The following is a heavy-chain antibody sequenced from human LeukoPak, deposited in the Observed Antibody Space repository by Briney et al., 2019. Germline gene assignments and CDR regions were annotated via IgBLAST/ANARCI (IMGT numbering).Heavy chain of an antibody. CDR1: GGSISSRSYS. D-gene: IGHD2-2*01. Sequence: SETLSLTCTVSGGSISSRSYSWGWIRQHPGKGLEWIGYIYYSGSTYYNPSLKSRVTISVDTSKNQFSLKLSSVTAADTAVYYCARAMISVGYCSSTSCYNWFDPWGQGTLVTVSS. CDR2: IYYSGST. V-gene: IGHV4-31*03. J-gene: IGHJ5*02. CDR3: ARAMISVGYCSSTSCYNWFDP.